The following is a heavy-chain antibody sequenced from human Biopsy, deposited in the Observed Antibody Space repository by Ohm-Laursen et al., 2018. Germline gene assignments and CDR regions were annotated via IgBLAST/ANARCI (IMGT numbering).Heavy chain of an antibody. J-gene: IGHJ4*02. V-gene: IGHV1-46*01. CDR1: GYTFITYY. CDR2: INPSGGST. Sequence: SVKVSCKTFGYTFITYYVNWVRQAPGQGLEWMGKINPSGGSTSYAQKFQGRVTMTRDTSTTTVYMELSSLRSEDTAVYYCARDRIGGRGDPPDHWGQGTLVTVSS. CDR3: ARDRIGGRGDPPDH. D-gene: IGHD3-10*01.